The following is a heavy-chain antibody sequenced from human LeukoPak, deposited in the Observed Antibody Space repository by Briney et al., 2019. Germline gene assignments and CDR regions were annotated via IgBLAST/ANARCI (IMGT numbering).Heavy chain of an antibody. V-gene: IGHV3-11*04. J-gene: IGHJ4*02. CDR1: GFTFSDYY. CDR3: ARVYCGGDCYSAPLDY. Sequence: GGSLRLSCAASGFTFSDYYMSWIRQAPGKGLEWVSYISSSGSTIYYADSVKGRFTISRDNAKNSLYLQMNSLRAEDTAVYYCARVYCGGDCYSAPLDYWGQGTLVTVSS. D-gene: IGHD2-21*01. CDR2: ISSSGSTI.